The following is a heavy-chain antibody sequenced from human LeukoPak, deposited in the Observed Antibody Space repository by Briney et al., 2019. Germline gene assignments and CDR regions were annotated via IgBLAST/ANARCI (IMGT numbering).Heavy chain of an antibody. CDR2: IYHSGST. J-gene: IGHJ3*02. CDR1: GGSISSGGYS. CDR3: ARSRLNYYGSANHDAFDI. Sequence: SETLSLTCAVSGGSISSGGYSWSWIRQPPGKGLEWIGYIYHSGSTYYNPSLKSRVTLSVDRSKNQFSLKLSSVTAADTAVYYCARSRLNYYGSANHDAFDIWGQGTMVTVSS. V-gene: IGHV4-30-2*01. D-gene: IGHD3-10*01.